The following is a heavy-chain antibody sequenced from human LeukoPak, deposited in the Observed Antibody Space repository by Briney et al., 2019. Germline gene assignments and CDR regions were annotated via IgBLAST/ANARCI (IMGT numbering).Heavy chain of an antibody. D-gene: IGHD3-22*01. J-gene: IGHJ3*02. V-gene: IGHV1-18*01. CDR1: SYIFNKYG. Sequence: GASVKVSCRASSYIFNKYGITWVRQAPGQGLEWMGWIAASNGNTHYAQKFQGRVTMTRDTSISTAYMELSRLRSDDTAVYYCAAAYYYDSSAAFDIWGQGTMVTVSS. CDR3: AAAYYYDSSAAFDI. CDR2: IAASNGNT.